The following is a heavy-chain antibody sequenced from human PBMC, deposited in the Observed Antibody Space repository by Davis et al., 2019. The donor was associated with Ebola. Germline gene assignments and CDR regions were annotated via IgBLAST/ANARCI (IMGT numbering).Heavy chain of an antibody. CDR1: GFTFSSYA. Sequence: GGSLRLSCAASGFTFSSYAMHWVRQAPGKGLEWVAVISYDGSNKYYAAPVKGRFTISRDDSKNMLYLQMNSLQTEDTGVYHCSGSGRWMDVWGKGTTVTVSS. CDR3: SGSGRWMDV. D-gene: IGHD6-19*01. CDR2: ISYDGSNK. J-gene: IGHJ6*04. V-gene: IGHV3-30*04.